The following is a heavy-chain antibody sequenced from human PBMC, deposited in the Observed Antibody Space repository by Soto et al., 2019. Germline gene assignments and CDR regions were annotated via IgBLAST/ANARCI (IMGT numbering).Heavy chain of an antibody. CDR3: GKVLVGATGHTDSDS. Sequence: PSETLSLTCTVSGGSIYRSGYYWGWIRQPPGRGLEWIGNIDYNGVTYSNPSLKSRVTISRDTSKNQFSLKLTSVTATDTALYYCGKVLVGATGHTDSDSWGPGTLVTVYS. CDR1: GGSIYRSGYY. CDR2: IDYNGVT. D-gene: IGHD2-15*01. V-gene: IGHV4-39*01. J-gene: IGHJ4*02.